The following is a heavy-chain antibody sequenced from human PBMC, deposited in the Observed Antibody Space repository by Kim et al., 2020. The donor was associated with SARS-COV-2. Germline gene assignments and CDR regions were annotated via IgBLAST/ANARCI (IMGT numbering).Heavy chain of an antibody. CDR1: GFTVSSNY. Sequence: GGSLRLSCAASGFTVSSNYMSWVRQAPGKGLEWVSVLSSGGSTYYADSVKDRFIISRDNSKNTLFLQMNSLSAEDTAVYYCARDLYYGSGSYYFDYWGQGTLVNVSS. CDR3: ARDLYYGSGSYYFDY. V-gene: IGHV3-66*01. J-gene: IGHJ4*02. D-gene: IGHD3-10*01. CDR2: LSSGGST.